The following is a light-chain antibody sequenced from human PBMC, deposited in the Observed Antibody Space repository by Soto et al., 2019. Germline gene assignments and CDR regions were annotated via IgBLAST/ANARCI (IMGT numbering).Light chain of an antibody. CDR2: DVS. V-gene: IGLV2-14*03. Sequence: QSVLTQPASVSGSPGQSITISCTGTSSDVGGYNYVSCYHHHPGNTPKLMIYDVSNRPSGVSNRFSGSKSGNTAALTISGLQAEDEGDYYCSSYTSSSTLVVFGGGTTLTVL. CDR1: SSDVGGYNY. J-gene: IGLJ2*01. CDR3: SSYTSSSTLVV.